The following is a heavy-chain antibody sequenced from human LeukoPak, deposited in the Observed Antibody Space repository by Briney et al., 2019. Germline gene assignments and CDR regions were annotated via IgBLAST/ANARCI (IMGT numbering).Heavy chain of an antibody. D-gene: IGHD2-2*01. V-gene: IGHV1-46*01. Sequence: GASVKVSCKASGYIFTNYYMHWVRQAPGQGLEWMGMINPSGGSTRYVQKFQGRVTMTRDTSTNTVYMELSSLRSEDTAVYYCARGGGLGYCSSTSCRFDYWGQGTLVTVSS. CDR1: GYIFTNYY. J-gene: IGHJ4*02. CDR2: INPSGGST. CDR3: ARGGGLGYCSSTSCRFDY.